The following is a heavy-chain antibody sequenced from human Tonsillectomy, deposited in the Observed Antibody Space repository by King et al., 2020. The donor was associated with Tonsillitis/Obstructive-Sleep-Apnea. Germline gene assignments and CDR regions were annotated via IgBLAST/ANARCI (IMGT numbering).Heavy chain of an antibody. J-gene: IGHJ4*02. CDR1: GGSISSGDYY. Sequence: QLQESGPGLVKPSETLSLTCIVSGGSISSGDYYWGWIRQPPGKGLEWIGSINYRGSTYYNPSLKSPVTISVDTSKSQVSLKLNSVTAADTAVYYCATLGLGIGADYFDYWGQGTLVTVSS. D-gene: IGHD7-27*01. CDR3: ATLGLGIGADYFDY. V-gene: IGHV4-39*01. CDR2: INYRGST.